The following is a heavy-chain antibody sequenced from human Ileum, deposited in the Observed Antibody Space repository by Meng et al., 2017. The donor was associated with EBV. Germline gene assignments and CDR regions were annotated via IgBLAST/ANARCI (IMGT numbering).Heavy chain of an antibody. V-gene: IGHV4-39*01. CDR1: RGPINGRRYY. CDR2: IYYSGRT. Sequence: GSARLNPSQTLSVPVTVSRGPINGRRYYWGWILQPPGKGLEWIVSIYYSGRTYYNPSLKSRVTISVDTSKNQFSLKLSSVTAADTAVYYCARPIAAAGWFDPWGQGTLGHRLL. D-gene: IGHD6-13*01. CDR3: ARPIAAAGWFDP. J-gene: IGHJ5*02.